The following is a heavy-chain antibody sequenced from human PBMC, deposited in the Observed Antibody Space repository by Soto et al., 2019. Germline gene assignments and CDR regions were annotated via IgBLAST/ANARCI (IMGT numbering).Heavy chain of an antibody. CDR2: VHYVGTT. Sequence: PSETLSLTCSVSGDSMSEFYWSLIRQSPGKGLEWIGYVHYVGTTKYNPSHKSRVTISVDTSKKQFSLNLRSVTAAHTAVYYCTRLNYYDTSGYPYFFDYWGQGATVTVSS. CDR1: GDSMSEFY. CDR3: TRLNYYDTSGYPYFFDY. D-gene: IGHD3-22*01. V-gene: IGHV4-59*12. J-gene: IGHJ4*02.